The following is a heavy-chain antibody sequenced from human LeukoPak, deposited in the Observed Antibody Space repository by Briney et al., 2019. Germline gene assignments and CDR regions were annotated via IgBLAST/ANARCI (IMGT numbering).Heavy chain of an antibody. D-gene: IGHD3-10*01. V-gene: IGHV3-33*01. CDR1: GFSFSTYA. CDR3: ARKIFGSGSYPDY. Sequence: GGSLRLSCAASGFSFSTYAMHWVRQAPGKGLEWVALIWHDASHTFYTDSVKGRFTISRDNSKNTVYLQMNGLGGEDPAVYYCARKIFGSGSYPDYWGQGTLVTVSP. CDR2: IWHDASHT. J-gene: IGHJ4*02.